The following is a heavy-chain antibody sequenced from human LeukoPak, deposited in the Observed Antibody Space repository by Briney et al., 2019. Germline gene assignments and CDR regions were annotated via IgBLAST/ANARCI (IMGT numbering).Heavy chain of an antibody. CDR3: ARGGGYYDYVWGSYRYTGDWFDP. D-gene: IGHD3-16*02. CDR2: ISSSGSTI. V-gene: IGHV3-48*03. CDR1: GSTCSSYG. Sequence: PGGPLSTSGAASGSTCSSYGMNWVRQPPGKGREWVADISSSGSTIYYAASVRGGFTISRDNAKNTLYLQMNGLRAENTAVYYRARGGGYYDYVWGSYRYTGDWFDPWGQGTLVTVSS. J-gene: IGHJ5*02.